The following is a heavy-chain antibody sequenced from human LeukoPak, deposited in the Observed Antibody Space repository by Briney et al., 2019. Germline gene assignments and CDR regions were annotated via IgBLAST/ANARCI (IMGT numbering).Heavy chain of an antibody. D-gene: IGHD3-22*01. V-gene: IGHV3-20*01. CDR1: GFTFDDYG. CDR3: ARGGGYDSSGYTNF. J-gene: IGHJ3*01. Sequence: GGSLRLSCAASGFTFDDYGMSWVRQAPGKGLVWVSGINWNGGSTGYADSVKGRFTISRDNAKNSLYLQMNSLRAEDTALYHCARGGGYDSSGYTNFWGQGTMVTVSS. CDR2: INWNGGST.